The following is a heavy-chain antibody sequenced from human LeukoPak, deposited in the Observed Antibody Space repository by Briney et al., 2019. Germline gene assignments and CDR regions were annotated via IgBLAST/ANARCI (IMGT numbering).Heavy chain of an antibody. Sequence: GESLKISCKGSGYSFTSYWIAWVRQVPGKGLEWMGIIYPGDSDTRYSPSFQGQVTISADKSVSTAYLQWSSLKASDTAMYYCARQITMVRGVMGDFDYWGQGTLVTVSS. D-gene: IGHD3-10*01. J-gene: IGHJ4*02. CDR1: GYSFTSYW. V-gene: IGHV5-51*01. CDR3: ARQITMVRGVMGDFDY. CDR2: IYPGDSDT.